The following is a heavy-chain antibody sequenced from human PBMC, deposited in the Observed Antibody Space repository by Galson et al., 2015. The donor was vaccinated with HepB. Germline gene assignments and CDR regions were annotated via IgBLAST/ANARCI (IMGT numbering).Heavy chain of an antibody. CDR2: FDPLNDET. CDR3: ARGGRYHGYFDT. V-gene: IGHV1-24*01. D-gene: IGHD2-2*01. J-gene: IGHJ4*02. Sequence: SVKVSCKVSGKALSELAMHWLRQAPGKGHEWMGGFDPLNDETIYAQKFQGRVAMTEDTSTDTAYMELSSLRSEDTAVYYCARGGRYHGYFDTWGQGTLVSVAS. CDR1: GKALSELA.